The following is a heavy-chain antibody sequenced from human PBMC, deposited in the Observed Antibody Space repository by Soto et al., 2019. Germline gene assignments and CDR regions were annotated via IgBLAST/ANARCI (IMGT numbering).Heavy chain of an antibody. CDR1: GFTFSDFA. CDR3: AKVPEYRDGSSFYYFDS. J-gene: IGHJ4*02. D-gene: IGHD6-6*01. CDR2: ITTTGDTS. Sequence: PGGSLRLSCAASGFTFSDFAMNWVRQTPGKRLEWVSIITTTGDTSYYADSVKGRFTISRDNSKNMLYLQMNNLRVDDTAIYFCAKVPEYRDGSSFYYFDSWGQGAPVTAPQ. V-gene: IGHV3-23*01.